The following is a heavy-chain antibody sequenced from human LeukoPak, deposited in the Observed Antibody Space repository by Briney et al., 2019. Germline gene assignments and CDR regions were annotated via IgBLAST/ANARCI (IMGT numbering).Heavy chain of an antibody. CDR3: ARLLARGYYMDV. Sequence: ASVKVSCKASGYTFTSYDINWVRQATGQGLEGMGWMNPNSGNTGYAQKFQGRVTMTRNTSISTAYMELSSLRSEDTAVYYCARLLARGYYMDVWGKGTTVTISS. J-gene: IGHJ6*03. CDR2: MNPNSGNT. CDR1: GYTFTSYD. V-gene: IGHV1-8*01. D-gene: IGHD3-3*01.